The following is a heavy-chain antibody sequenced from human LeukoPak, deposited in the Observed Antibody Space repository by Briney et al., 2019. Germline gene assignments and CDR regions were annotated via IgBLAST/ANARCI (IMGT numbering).Heavy chain of an antibody. CDR3: ARVIRYGSGNYYYFDY. CDR2: ISDSGGDT. D-gene: IGHD3-10*01. V-gene: IGHV3-23*01. Sequence: SGGSLRLSCAASGFIFNNFALNWVRQAPGKGLEWVSDISDSGGDTYYADSVRGRFTISRGNFKNTLYLQMNSLRADDTAIYYCARVIRYGSGNYYYFDYWGQGTLVTVSS. CDR1: GFIFNNFA. J-gene: IGHJ4*02.